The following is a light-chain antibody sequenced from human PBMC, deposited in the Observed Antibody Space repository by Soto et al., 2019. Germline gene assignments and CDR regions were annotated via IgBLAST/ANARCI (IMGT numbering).Light chain of an antibody. J-gene: IGKJ1*01. Sequence: EIVLTQSPGTLSLSPGERATLSCRASQSVSSSYLAWYQQKPGQAPRLLIYGPSSRATGIPDSFSGSGSGTDFTLTISRLEPEDFAVYYCQQYGSSPRTFGQGTKVEIK. CDR2: GPS. CDR1: QSVSSSY. CDR3: QQYGSSPRT. V-gene: IGKV3-20*01.